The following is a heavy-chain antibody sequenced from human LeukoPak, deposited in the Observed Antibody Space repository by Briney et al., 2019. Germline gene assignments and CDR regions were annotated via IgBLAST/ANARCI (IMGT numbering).Heavy chain of an antibody. CDR3: ARGTSYSGATFLY. V-gene: IGHV4-59*01. D-gene: IGHD1-26*01. CDR2: IYDSGST. CDR1: GGSINSYY. Sequence: SETLSLTCNVSGGSINSYYWNWIRQPPGKGLEWIGYIYDSGSTKYNPSLKSRVTISVDTSKNQFSLKLSSVTAADTAVYYCARGTSYSGATFLYWGQGTLVTVSS. J-gene: IGHJ4*02.